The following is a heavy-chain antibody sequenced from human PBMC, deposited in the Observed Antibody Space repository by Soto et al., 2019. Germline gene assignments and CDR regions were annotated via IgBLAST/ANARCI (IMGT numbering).Heavy chain of an antibody. D-gene: IGHD3-22*01. J-gene: IGHJ4*02. CDR3: AREHHYYDNSDY. Sequence: RRLSCTASGFTFSDYYMSWIRQAPGKGLEWVSYISSSGSTIYYADSVKGRFTISRDNAKNSLYLQMNSLRAEDTAVYYCAREHHYYDNSDYWGQGTLVTGSS. CDR2: ISSSGSTI. V-gene: IGHV3-11*01. CDR1: GFTFSDYY.